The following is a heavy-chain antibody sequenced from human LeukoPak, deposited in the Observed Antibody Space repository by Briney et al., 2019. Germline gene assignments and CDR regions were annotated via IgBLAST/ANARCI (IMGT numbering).Heavy chain of an antibody. V-gene: IGHV3-30-3*01. CDR2: ISYDGTNE. Sequence: GGSLRLSCVASGFTFSDYIMHWVRQAPGKGLEWVAVISYDGTNEFYADSVKGRFTVSRDNSKSTLYVQMNSLRAEDTAVYYCARNPLRYFDWSHFDYWGQGTLVTVSS. D-gene: IGHD3-9*01. J-gene: IGHJ4*02. CDR3: ARNPLRYFDWSHFDY. CDR1: GFTFSDYI.